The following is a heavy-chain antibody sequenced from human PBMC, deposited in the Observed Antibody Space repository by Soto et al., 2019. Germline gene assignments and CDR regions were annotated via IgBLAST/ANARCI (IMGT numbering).Heavy chain of an antibody. Sequence: ASVKVSCKASGGTFSSYAISWVRQAPGQGLEWMGGIIPIFGTANYAQKFQGRVTITADESTSTAYMELSSLRSEDTAVYYCARANGVGKRTLYYYDSSGYYPYYGMDVWGQGTTVTVSS. D-gene: IGHD3-22*01. V-gene: IGHV1-69*13. CDR1: GGTFSSYA. CDR2: IIPIFGTA. J-gene: IGHJ6*02. CDR3: ARANGVGKRTLYYYDSSGYYPYYGMDV.